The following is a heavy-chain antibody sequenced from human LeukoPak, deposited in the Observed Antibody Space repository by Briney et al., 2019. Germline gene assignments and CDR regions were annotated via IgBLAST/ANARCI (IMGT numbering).Heavy chain of an antibody. V-gene: IGHV1-69*13. D-gene: IGHD3-22*01. CDR2: IIPIFATA. J-gene: IGHJ4*02. CDR1: VGTFSSYA. CDR3: AREDSSGYYNYFDY. Sequence: GASVKVSCKASVGTFSSYAISWVRQAPRQGHEWMGGIIPIFATANYAQNFQGRVTITADESTSTAYMELSSLRSDDTAVYYCAREDSSGYYNYFDYWGQGTLVTVSS.